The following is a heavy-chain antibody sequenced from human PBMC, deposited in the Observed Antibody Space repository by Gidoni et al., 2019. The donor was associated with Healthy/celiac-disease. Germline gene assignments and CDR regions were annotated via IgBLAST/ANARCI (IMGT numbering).Heavy chain of an antibody. CDR1: GFTFSRYE. Sequence: EVQLVESGGGLVQPGGSLRLPCAASGFTFSRYEMNWVRQAPGKGLEWVSYISSRGSTIYYADSVKGRFTISRDNAKNSLYLQMNSLRAEDTAVYYCAGRGITMVRGVIGWFDPWGQGTLVTVSS. J-gene: IGHJ5*02. D-gene: IGHD3-10*01. V-gene: IGHV3-48*03. CDR2: ISSRGSTI. CDR3: AGRGITMVRGVIGWFDP.